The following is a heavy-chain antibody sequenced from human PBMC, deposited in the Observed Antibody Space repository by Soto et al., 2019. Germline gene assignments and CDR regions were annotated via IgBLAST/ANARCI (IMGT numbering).Heavy chain of an antibody. J-gene: IGHJ2*01. CDR1: GFTFSSYA. CDR2: ISGSGGST. V-gene: IGHV3-23*01. Sequence: EVQLLESGGGLVQPGGSLRLSCAACGFTFSSYAMTWVRQAPGKGLEWVSAISGSGGSTHYADSVKGRFTISRDNSKNTLSLQMNSLRAEDTAVYYCAKDRDTWYFDLWGRGTLVTVSS. CDR3: AKDRDTWYFDL.